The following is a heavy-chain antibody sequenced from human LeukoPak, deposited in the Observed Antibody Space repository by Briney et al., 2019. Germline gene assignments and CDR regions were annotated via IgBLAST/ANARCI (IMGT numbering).Heavy chain of an antibody. V-gene: IGHV3-74*01. CDR3: ARGPNSNWSGLDN. J-gene: IGHJ4*02. D-gene: IGHD4-11*01. Sequence: GGSLRLSCTASGFSLSGYWMHWVRQVPGKGLVWLSRMNSDGRTTNYADSVKGRFIISRDNAKNTLYLQTNSLRAGDTALYYCARGPNSNWSGLDNWGQGPPVIVSS. CDR1: GFSLSGYW. CDR2: MNSDGRTT.